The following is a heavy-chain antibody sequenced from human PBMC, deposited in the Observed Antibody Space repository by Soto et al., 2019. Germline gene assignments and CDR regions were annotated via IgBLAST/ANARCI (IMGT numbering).Heavy chain of an antibody. CDR2: INPSGST. CDR1: GGSISTYY. J-gene: IGHJ5*02. CDR3: ARQEMTTGYNWFDP. Sequence: SETLSLTCTVSGGSISTYYWSWIRQPAGKGLEWLGRINPSGSTNYNPSLKTRVTMSVDTSNNQFSLSLSSMTAADTAVYYCARQEMTTGYNWFDPWGQGTLVTVSS. V-gene: IGHV4-4*07. D-gene: IGHD4-4*01.